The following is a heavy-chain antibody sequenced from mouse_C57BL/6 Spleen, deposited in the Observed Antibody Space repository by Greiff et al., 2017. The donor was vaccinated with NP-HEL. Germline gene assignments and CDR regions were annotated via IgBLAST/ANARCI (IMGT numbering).Heavy chain of an antibody. CDR1: GYTFTSYG. D-gene: IGHD1-1*01. V-gene: IGHV1-81*01. J-gene: IGHJ2*01. Sequence: VQLQQSGAELARPGASVKLSCKASGYTFTSYGISWVKQRTGQGLEWIGEIYPRSGNTYYNEKFKGKATLTAAKSSSTAYMELRSLTSEDSAVYFCARNYYGSSPYYFDYWGQGTTLTVSS. CDR3: ARNYYGSSPYYFDY. CDR2: IYPRSGNT.